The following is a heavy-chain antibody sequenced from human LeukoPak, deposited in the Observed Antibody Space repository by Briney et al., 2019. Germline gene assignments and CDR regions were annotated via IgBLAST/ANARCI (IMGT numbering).Heavy chain of an antibody. J-gene: IGHJ4*02. D-gene: IGHD6-19*01. CDR3: ERGWYYFDY. V-gene: IGHV6-1*01. Sequence: SQTLSLTCDISGDGVSSHNTAWNWIRQSPSRGLEWLGRTYYRSQWYTDYAVSVKSRLTVNPDTSKNQFSLQLNSVTPEDTAVYYCERGWYYFDYWGQGTLVTVSS. CDR2: TYYRSQWYT. CDR1: GDGVSSHNTA.